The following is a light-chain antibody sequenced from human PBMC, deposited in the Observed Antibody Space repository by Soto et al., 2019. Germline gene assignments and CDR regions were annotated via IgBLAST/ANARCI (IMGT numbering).Light chain of an antibody. CDR3: QQYGSSPQT. Sequence: EIVLTQSPGTLSLSPGERATLSCRASQSVSSSYLAWYQQKPGQAPRLLIYGASSRATGIPDRFSGSGSGTDFTLTLSRLEPEDFAVYYCQQYGSSPQTFVQGTQVEI. J-gene: IGKJ1*01. CDR2: GAS. CDR1: QSVSSSY. V-gene: IGKV3-20*01.